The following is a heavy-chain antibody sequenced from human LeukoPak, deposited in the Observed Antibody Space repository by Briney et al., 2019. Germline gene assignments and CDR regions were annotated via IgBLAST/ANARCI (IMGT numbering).Heavy chain of an antibody. Sequence: GGSLTLSCAASGYTFQSHGMSWVRQAPGKGLEWVSGTNWNGGTTSYADSVKGRFTISRDNARRTLYLQMNSLRAEDTALYYCARDWSYIALDVWGQGAMVTVSS. J-gene: IGHJ3*01. V-gene: IGHV3-20*04. CDR1: GYTFQSHG. D-gene: IGHD3-10*01. CDR2: TNWNGGTT. CDR3: ARDWSYIALDV.